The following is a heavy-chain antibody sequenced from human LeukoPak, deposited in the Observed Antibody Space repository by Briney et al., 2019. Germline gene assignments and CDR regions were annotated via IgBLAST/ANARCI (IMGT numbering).Heavy chain of an antibody. Sequence: GGSLRLSCAASGFTVSSNYMSWVRQAPGKGLEWVSVIYSGGSTYYADSVKGRFTISRDNSKNTLYLQMNSLRAEDTAVYYCAKDRGYSSGYDYWGQGTLVTVSS. CDR1: GFTVSSNY. V-gene: IGHV3-66*01. D-gene: IGHD3-22*01. CDR2: IYSGGST. CDR3: AKDRGYSSGYDY. J-gene: IGHJ4*02.